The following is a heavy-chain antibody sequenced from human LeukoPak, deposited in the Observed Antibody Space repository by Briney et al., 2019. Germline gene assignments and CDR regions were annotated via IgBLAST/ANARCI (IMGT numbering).Heavy chain of an antibody. D-gene: IGHD3-10*01. CDR2: IYHTGST. V-gene: IGHV4-38-2*01. Sequence: PSETLSLTCAVSGFSISSDKYWGWIRQPPGKGLEWIGSIYHTGSTYYNPSLKSRATISVDTSKNQSSLKLNSVTAADTAVYYCARLSYYYYYMDVWGRGTTVTVSS. CDR3: ARLSYYYYYMDV. J-gene: IGHJ6*03. CDR1: GFSISSDKY.